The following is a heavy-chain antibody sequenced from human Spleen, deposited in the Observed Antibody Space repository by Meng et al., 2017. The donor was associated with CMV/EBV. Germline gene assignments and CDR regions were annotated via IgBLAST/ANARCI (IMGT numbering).Heavy chain of an antibody. J-gene: IGHJ2*01. CDR3: AKTMSRNSAIGEGYFDF. CDR2: ISSSSDTI. D-gene: IGHD3-10*01. CDR1: GFTFSTYS. V-gene: IGHV3-48*04. Sequence: GESLKISCAASGFTFSTYSMNWVRQAPGKGLEWVSYISSSSDTIYYSDSLKGRFTISRDNAKNSLFLQIHSLKAEDMAFYYCAKTMSRNSAIGEGYFDFWGRGTLVTVSS.